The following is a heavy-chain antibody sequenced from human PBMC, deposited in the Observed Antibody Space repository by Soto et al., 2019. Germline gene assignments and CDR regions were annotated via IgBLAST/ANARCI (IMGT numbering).Heavy chain of an antibody. D-gene: IGHD4-17*01. CDR2: IFWDDDK. Sequence: QITLKESGPTLVKPPQTLTLTCTFSGFSLSTSGVGVGWIRQPPGKALEWLALIFWDDDKRYSPSLKSRLTNTKDSTKNHVVTTMTHMDPVDTATYSCAHSLAASNYGNSEPINSFDYWGQGTLVTVSS. J-gene: IGHJ4*02. CDR3: AHSLAASNYGNSEPINSFDY. CDR1: GFSLSTSGVG. V-gene: IGHV2-5*02.